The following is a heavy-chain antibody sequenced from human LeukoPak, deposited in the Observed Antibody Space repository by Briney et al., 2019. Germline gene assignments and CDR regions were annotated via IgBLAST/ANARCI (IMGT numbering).Heavy chain of an antibody. CDR3: ARGNNYYYYYYGMDV. D-gene: IGHD1-20*01. CDR2: ISSSSSTI. CDR1: GFTFSSYG. J-gene: IGHJ6*02. V-gene: IGHV3-48*04. Sequence: GGSLRLSCAASGFTFSSYGMHWVRQAPGKGLEWVSYISSSSSTIYYTDSVKGRFTISRDNAKNSLYLQMNSLRAEDTAVYYCARGNNYYYYYYGMDVWGQGTTVTVSS.